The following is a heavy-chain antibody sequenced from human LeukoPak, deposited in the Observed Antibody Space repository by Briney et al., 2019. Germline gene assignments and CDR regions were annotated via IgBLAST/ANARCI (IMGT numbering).Heavy chain of an antibody. Sequence: GGSLRLSCAASGFTFDDYAMHWVRQAPGKGLEWVSGISWNSGSIGYADSVKGRFTISRDNAKNSLYLQMNSLRAEDTALYYCAKDGSGRQTTVTPAGWFDPWGQGTLVTVSS. V-gene: IGHV3-9*01. CDR3: AKDGSGRQTTVTPAGWFDP. D-gene: IGHD4-11*01. CDR1: GFTFDDYA. CDR2: ISWNSGSI. J-gene: IGHJ5*02.